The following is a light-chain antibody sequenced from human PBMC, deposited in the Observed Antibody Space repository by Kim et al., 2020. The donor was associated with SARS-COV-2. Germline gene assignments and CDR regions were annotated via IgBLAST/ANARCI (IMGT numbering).Light chain of an antibody. Sequence: QAGLTQPPSVSKDLRQTATLTCTGNSNNIGNQGAAWLQQHQGHPPKLLSYRDNNRPSGISDRLSASRSGNTASLTITGLQPEDEADYFCSAWDNSLSVWVFGGGNQLTVL. V-gene: IGLV10-54*01. J-gene: IGLJ3*02. CDR1: SNNIGNQG. CDR3: SAWDNSLSVWV. CDR2: RDN.